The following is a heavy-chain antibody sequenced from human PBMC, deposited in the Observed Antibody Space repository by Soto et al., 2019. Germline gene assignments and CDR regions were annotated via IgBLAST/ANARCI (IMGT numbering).Heavy chain of an antibody. J-gene: IGHJ4*02. CDR3: TTAPVWFGELFRDSYFDY. CDR1: GFTFSNAW. Sequence: GGSLRLSCAASGFTFSNAWMSWVRQAPGKGLEWVGRIKSKTDGGTTDYAAPVKGRFTISRDDSKNTLYLQMNSLKTEDTAVYYCTTAPVWFGELFRDSYFDYWGQGTLVTVSS. V-gene: IGHV3-15*01. D-gene: IGHD3-10*01. CDR2: IKSKTDGGTT.